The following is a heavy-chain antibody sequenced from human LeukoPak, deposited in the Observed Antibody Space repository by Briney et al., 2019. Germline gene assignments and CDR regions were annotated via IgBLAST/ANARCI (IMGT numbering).Heavy chain of an antibody. D-gene: IGHD3-22*01. CDR2: INHSGST. V-gene: IGHV4-34*01. CDR1: GGSFSGYY. CDR3: ASFSETTAYYYDSGANSLDY. J-gene: IGHJ4*02. Sequence: SETLSLTCAVYGGSFSGYYWSWIRQPPGKGLEWIGEINHSGSTNYNPSLKSRVTISVDTSKNQFSLKLSSVTAADTAVYYCASFSETTAYYYDSGANSLDYWGQGTLVTVSS.